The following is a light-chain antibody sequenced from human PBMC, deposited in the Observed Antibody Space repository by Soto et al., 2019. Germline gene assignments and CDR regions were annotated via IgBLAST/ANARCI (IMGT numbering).Light chain of an antibody. Sequence: QSVLTQPGSVSGSPGQSVTISCTGTSSDVAGYNFVSWYQQHPGKAPKLMIYDVSKRPSGVPDRFSGSKSGYTASLTISGLQAEDEADYYCCSYAGSYNYVFGTGTKV. CDR1: SSDVAGYNF. V-gene: IGLV2-11*01. CDR2: DVS. CDR3: CSYAGSYNYV. J-gene: IGLJ1*01.